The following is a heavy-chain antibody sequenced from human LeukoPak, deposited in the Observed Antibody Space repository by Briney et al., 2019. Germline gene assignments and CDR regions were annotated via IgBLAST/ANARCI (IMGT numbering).Heavy chain of an antibody. CDR1: GFTFSSYE. Sequence: PGGSLRLSCAASGFTFSSYEMNWVRQAPGKGLEWVSYISSSGTTIYYADSVKGRFTISRDNAKNSLFLQMNLLRAEDTAVYNCARESGCSGGSCYTSSFDHWGQGTLVTVSS. D-gene: IGHD2-15*01. J-gene: IGHJ4*02. CDR2: ISSSGTTI. V-gene: IGHV3-48*03. CDR3: ARESGCSGGSCYTSSFDH.